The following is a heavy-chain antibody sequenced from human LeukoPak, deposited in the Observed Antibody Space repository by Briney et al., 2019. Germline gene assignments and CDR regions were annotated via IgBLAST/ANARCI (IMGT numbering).Heavy chain of an antibody. CDR1: GFTFSSYW. J-gene: IGHJ4*02. D-gene: IGHD3-22*01. Sequence: PGGSPRLSCAASGFTFSSYWMHWVRPAPGEGLAWVSRINSDGSSTSNADSVKGRFTISRDNAKNTLYLQMNSLRAEDTAVYYCARVTYYYDSSGYPPDYWGQGTLVTVSS. V-gene: IGHV3-74*01. CDR2: INSDGSST. CDR3: ARVTYYYDSSGYPPDY.